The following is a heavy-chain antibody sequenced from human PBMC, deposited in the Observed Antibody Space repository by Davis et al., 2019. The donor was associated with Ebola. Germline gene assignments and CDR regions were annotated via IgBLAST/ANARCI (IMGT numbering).Heavy chain of an antibody. CDR2: ISSSGGST. Sequence: GESLKISCAASGFTFSSYGMHWVRQAPGKGLKYVSAISSSGGSTYYADSVKGRFTISRDSSKNTLHLQMSSLRAEDTAVYYCVKGSGSYFNYYGMDVWGQGTTVTVSS. CDR1: GFTFSSYG. D-gene: IGHD3-10*01. CDR3: VKGSGSYFNYYGMDV. J-gene: IGHJ6*02. V-gene: IGHV3-64D*06.